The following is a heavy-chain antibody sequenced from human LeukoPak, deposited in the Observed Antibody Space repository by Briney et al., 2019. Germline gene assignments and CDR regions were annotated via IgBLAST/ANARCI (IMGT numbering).Heavy chain of an antibody. J-gene: IGHJ5*02. CDR1: GFTFSSYR. CDR2: ISAISNTI. V-gene: IGHV3-48*01. CDR3: ARDPSPGDSRPNWFDP. D-gene: IGHD7-27*01. Sequence: GGSLRLSCAASGFTFSSYRMTWVRQAPGKGLEGVSYISAISNTIYYAESVKGRFTISRDNAKNSLYLQMNSLRAEDTAVYYCARDPSPGDSRPNWFDPWGQGTLVSVSS.